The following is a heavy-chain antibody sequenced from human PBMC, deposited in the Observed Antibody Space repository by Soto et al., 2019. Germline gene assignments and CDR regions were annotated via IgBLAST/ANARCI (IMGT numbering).Heavy chain of an antibody. V-gene: IGHV3-53*01. CDR1: GFTVSSNY. Sequence: GGSLRLSCAASGFTVSSNYMSWVRQAPGKGLEWVSVIYSGGKTDYADSVKGRFAISRDNSKRTVYLQMNSLRAEDTGVYYCARARDGYNFLYEPTWGQGTLVTVSS. J-gene: IGHJ4*02. D-gene: IGHD5-12*01. CDR3: ARARDGYNFLYEPT. CDR2: IYSGGKT.